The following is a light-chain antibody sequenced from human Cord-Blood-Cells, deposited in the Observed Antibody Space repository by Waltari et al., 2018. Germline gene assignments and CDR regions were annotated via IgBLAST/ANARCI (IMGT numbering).Light chain of an antibody. J-gene: IGKJ3*01. CDR3: QQYCSSRFT. CDR2: GAS. V-gene: IGKV3-20*01. CDR1: QSGSSSY. Sequence: EIVLTQPPGTLSLSPGERATLSCRASQSGSSSYLAWYQQKPGQAPRLLIYGASSRATGIPDRFSGSGSGTDFTLTISRLEPEDFAVYYCQQYCSSRFTFGPGTKVDIK.